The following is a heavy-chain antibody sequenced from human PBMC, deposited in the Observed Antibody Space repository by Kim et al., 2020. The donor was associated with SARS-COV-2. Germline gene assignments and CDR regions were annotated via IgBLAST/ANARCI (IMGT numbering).Heavy chain of an antibody. D-gene: IGHD3-10*01. V-gene: IGHV3-15*01. Sequence: KGRFTISRDDSKNTLYLQMNSLKTEDTAVYYCTAPYYGSGSYYTANWFDPWGQGTLVTVSS. CDR3: TAPYYGSGSYYTANWFDP. J-gene: IGHJ5*02.